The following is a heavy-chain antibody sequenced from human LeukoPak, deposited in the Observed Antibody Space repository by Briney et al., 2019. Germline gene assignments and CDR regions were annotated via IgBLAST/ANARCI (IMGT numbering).Heavy chain of an antibody. D-gene: IGHD6-19*01. CDR3: ARAWVGSSGWYSPYYFDY. Sequence: SVKVSCKASGGTFSSYAISWVRQAPGQVLEGMGGIIPIFGTANYAQKFQGRVTITTDKSTSTAYMELSSLRSEDTAVYYCARAWVGSSGWYSPYYFDYWGQGTLVTVSS. V-gene: IGHV1-69*05. CDR1: GGTFSSYA. J-gene: IGHJ4*02. CDR2: IIPIFGTA.